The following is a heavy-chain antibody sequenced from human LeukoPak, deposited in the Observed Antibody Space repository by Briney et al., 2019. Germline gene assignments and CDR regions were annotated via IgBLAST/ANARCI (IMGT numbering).Heavy chain of an antibody. CDR3: ARDDYNIAAAGTR. V-gene: IGHV4-61*02. Sequence: SETLSLTCTVSGGSISSGGYYWSWIRQPAGKGLEWIGRIYTGGSTYYNPSYNPSLKSRVTISVDTSKNQFSLKLSSVTAADTAVYYCARDDYNIAAAGTRWGQGTLVTVSS. J-gene: IGHJ4*02. CDR1: GGSISSGGYY. CDR2: IYTGGST. D-gene: IGHD6-13*01.